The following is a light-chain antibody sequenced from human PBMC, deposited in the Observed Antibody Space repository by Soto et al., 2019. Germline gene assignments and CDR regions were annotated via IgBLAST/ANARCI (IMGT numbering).Light chain of an antibody. J-gene: IGKJ4*01. CDR1: QIVSSTY. Sequence: EIVFTQSPGTLSLSPGERATLSCRASQIVSSTYLAWFQQKPGQAPRLLIYGASTRATGIPDRFSGSGSGTDFPLTISGLEPEDFALYYCQQYGVTPPNSFGGGTKVDIK. V-gene: IGKV3-20*01. CDR3: QQYGVTPPNS. CDR2: GAS.